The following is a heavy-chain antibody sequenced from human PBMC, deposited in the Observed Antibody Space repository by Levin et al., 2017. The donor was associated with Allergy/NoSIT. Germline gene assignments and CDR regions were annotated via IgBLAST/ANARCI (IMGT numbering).Heavy chain of an antibody. V-gene: IGHV4-61*02. CDR2: FYTRGST. CDR1: GVSISRGDYY. CDR3: AANYYMDV. J-gene: IGHJ6*03. Sequence: TLSLTCTVSGVSISRGDYYWSWLRQPAGKGLEWLGRFYTRGSTYYNPSLKGRVTISVDTSKNQFYLNLSSVTAADTAVYYCAANYYMDVWGKGTTVTVSS.